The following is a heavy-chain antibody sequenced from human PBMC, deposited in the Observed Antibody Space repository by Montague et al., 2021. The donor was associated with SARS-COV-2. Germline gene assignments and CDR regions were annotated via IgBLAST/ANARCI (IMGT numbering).Heavy chain of an antibody. J-gene: IGHJ6*02. CDR1: GFTFSSYS. CDR2: ISSSSSTI. Sequence: SLRLSCAASGFTFSSYSMNWVRQAPGKGLEWVSYISSSSSTIYYXDSXQGLFTISRDNAKNSLYLQMNSLRDEDTAVYYCARDLGLVPAMVYYYYYGMDVWGQGTTVTVSS. D-gene: IGHD5-18*01. V-gene: IGHV3-48*02. CDR3: ARDLGLVPAMVYYYYYGMDV.